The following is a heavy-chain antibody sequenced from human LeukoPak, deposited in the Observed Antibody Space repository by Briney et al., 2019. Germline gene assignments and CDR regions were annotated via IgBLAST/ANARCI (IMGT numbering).Heavy chain of an antibody. CDR2: ISSSSNYI. V-gene: IGHV3-21*01. D-gene: IGHD3-10*01. CDR3: ARDYGSGSYYNGLDY. Sequence: GGSLRLSCAASGFTFSSYSMNWVRQAPGKGLEWVSSISSSSNYIYYADSVKGRFTISRDNAKNSLYLQMNSLRAEDTAVYYCARDYGSGSYYNGLDYWGQGTLVIVSS. CDR1: GFTFSSYS. J-gene: IGHJ4*02.